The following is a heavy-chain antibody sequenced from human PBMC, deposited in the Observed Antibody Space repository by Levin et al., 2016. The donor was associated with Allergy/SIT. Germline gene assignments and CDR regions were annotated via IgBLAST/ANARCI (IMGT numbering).Heavy chain of an antibody. Sequence: GGSLRLSCAASGFTFSSYSMNWVRQAPGKGLEWVSYISSSSSTIYYADSVKGRFTISRDNAKNSLYLQMNSLRDEDTAVYYCARGHYGDDSVYYYFGMDVWGQGTTVTVSS. V-gene: IGHV3-48*02. J-gene: IGHJ6*02. CDR3: ARGHYGDDSVYYYFGMDV. CDR1: GFTFSSYS. CDR2: ISSSSSTI. D-gene: IGHD4-17*01.